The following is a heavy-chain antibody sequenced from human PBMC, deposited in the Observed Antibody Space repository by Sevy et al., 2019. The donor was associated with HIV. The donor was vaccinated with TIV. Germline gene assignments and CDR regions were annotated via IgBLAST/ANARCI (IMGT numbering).Heavy chain of an antibody. Sequence: ASVKVSCKASGFTFTSSAVQWVRQARGQRLEWIGWIVVGSGNTNYAQKFQERVTITRDMSTSTAYMELSSLRSEDTVVYYCAAGVGSGSSLDYYGMDVWGQGTTVTVSS. V-gene: IGHV1-58*01. D-gene: IGHD3-10*01. CDR1: GFTFTSSA. CDR2: IVVGSGNT. CDR3: AAGVGSGSSLDYYGMDV. J-gene: IGHJ6*02.